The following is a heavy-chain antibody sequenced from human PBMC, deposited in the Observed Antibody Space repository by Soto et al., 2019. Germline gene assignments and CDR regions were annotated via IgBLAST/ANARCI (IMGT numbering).Heavy chain of an antibody. CDR2: IYWDDDR. D-gene: IGHD1-1*01. Sequence: QITLKESGPPLVKPTQALTLTCSFSGFSLTTLGVGVGWVRQPPGEALEWLALIYWDDDRQYSPSLKTRLTITKDTSKNQVVLTMTNMDPVDTGTYYCAHSQLTTAANALDVWGQGTIVTVSS. CDR1: GFSLTTLGVG. J-gene: IGHJ3*01. V-gene: IGHV2-5*02. CDR3: AHSQLTTAANALDV.